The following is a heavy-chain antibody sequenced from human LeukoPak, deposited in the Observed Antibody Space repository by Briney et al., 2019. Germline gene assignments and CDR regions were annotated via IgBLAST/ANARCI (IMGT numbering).Heavy chain of an antibody. CDR3: AKDYPDGYKGLCDY. V-gene: IGHV3-23*01. CDR2: ISGSDGST. J-gene: IGHJ4*02. D-gene: IGHD5-24*01. Sequence: PGGSLRLSCAASGFTFSSYAMSWVRQAPGKGLEWVSAISGSDGSTYYADSVKGRFTISRDNSKNTLYLQMNSLRAEDTAVYYCAKDYPDGYKGLCDYWGQGTLVTVSS. CDR1: GFTFSSYA.